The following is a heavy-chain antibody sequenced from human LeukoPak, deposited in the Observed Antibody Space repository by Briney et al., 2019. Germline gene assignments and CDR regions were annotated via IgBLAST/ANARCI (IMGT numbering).Heavy chain of an antibody. CDR3: ARGRSPRGYYYGMDV. D-gene: IGHD5-24*01. V-gene: IGHV3-64*02. CDR2: ISSNGGET. J-gene: IGHJ6*02. Sequence: GSLRLSCAASGFSFSSYVMHWVRRAPGKGLEYDSAISSNGGETYYADSVKGRFTISRDNSKNALYLQMGSLRVEDMAVYYCARGRSPRGYYYGMDVWGQGTTVTVS. CDR1: GFSFSSYV.